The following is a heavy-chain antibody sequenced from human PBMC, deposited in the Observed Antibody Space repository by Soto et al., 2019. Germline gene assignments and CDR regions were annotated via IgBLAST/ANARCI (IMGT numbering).Heavy chain of an antibody. D-gene: IGHD6-13*01. CDR2: IYHSGST. CDR3: ARGWTAGAGWANWFDL. J-gene: IGHJ5*02. CDR1: GGSISSGAYS. Sequence: PSETLSLTCAVSGGSISSGAYSWSWIRQPPGKGLEWVGYIYHSGSTYYNPSLKSRLTLSVDTSKTQFSLNLRTVTAADTAVYYCARGWTAGAGWANWFDLWGQGTLVTVSS. V-gene: IGHV4-30-2*05.